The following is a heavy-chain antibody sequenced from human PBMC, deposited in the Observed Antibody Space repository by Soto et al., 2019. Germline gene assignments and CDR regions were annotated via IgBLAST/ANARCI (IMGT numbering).Heavy chain of an antibody. V-gene: IGHV4-31*03. J-gene: IGHJ4*02. Sequence: SETLSLTCTVSGGSISSSSYYWGWIRQPPGKGLEWIGYIYYSGSTYYNPSLKSRVTISVDTSKNQFSLKLSSVTAADTAVYYCERSGEDYYDSSGFSFDYWGQGTLVTVSS. CDR3: ERSGEDYYDSSGFSFDY. CDR2: IYYSGST. CDR1: GGSISSSSYY. D-gene: IGHD3-22*01.